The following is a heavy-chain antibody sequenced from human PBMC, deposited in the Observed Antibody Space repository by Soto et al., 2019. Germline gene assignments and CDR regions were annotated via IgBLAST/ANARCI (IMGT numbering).Heavy chain of an antibody. CDR1: GFTFSRYS. J-gene: IGHJ6*02. Sequence: GGSLRLSCAASGFTFSRYSMNWVRQAPGKGLEWVSSIRSSSSYIYYADSVKGRFTISRDNAKNSLYLQMNSLRAEDTAVYYCARDLYGDYGMDVWGQGTTVTVSS. CDR3: ARDLYGDYGMDV. CDR2: IRSSSSYI. D-gene: IGHD4-17*01. V-gene: IGHV3-21*01.